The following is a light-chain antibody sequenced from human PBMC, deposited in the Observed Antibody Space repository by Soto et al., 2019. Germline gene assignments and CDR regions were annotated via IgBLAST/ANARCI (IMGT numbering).Light chain of an antibody. CDR3: LQYDKFLLT. CDR2: DAS. J-gene: IGKJ4*01. CDR1: QDISNY. Sequence: DIQMTQSPSSLSASVGDRVTITCQASQDISNYLNWYQQKPGKAPKLLIYDASNLETGVPSRFSGSGSGTDFTFAISSLQPEDIATYYGLQYDKFLLTFGGGTRVEI. V-gene: IGKV1-33*01.